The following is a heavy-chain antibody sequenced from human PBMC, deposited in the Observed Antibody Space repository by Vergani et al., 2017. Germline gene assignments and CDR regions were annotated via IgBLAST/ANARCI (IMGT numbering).Heavy chain of an antibody. Sequence: QVQLQESGPGLVRPSETLSLTCTVSGGSLSGYYWNWFRQTPGEGLEWIGYVEDSGYFNYNPSLKTRVSMSSDTSNNQFSLMLSSVTVADTAVYYCARSIVIRSPPDYFYNWGQGTLVTVSS. D-gene: IGHD1-14*01. V-gene: IGHV4-59*01. CDR1: GGSLSGYY. J-gene: IGHJ4*02. CDR2: VEDSGYF. CDR3: ARSIVIRSPPDYFYN.